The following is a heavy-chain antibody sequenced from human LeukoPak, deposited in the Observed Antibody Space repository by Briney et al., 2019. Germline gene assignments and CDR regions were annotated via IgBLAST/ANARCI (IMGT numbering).Heavy chain of an antibody. Sequence: GESLKISCKGFGYRFTSYWIGWVRQMPGKGLEWMGIVYPGDSDTRYSPSFQGQVTISADKSISTAYLQWSRLKASDTAMYYCARGGVVVTAYFDYWGQGTLVTVSS. D-gene: IGHD2-15*01. CDR2: VYPGDSDT. V-gene: IGHV5-51*01. J-gene: IGHJ4*02. CDR1: GYRFTSYW. CDR3: ARGGVVVTAYFDY.